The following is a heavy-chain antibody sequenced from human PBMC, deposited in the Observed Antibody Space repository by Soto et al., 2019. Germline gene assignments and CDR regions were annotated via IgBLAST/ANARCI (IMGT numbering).Heavy chain of an antibody. J-gene: IGHJ6*02. V-gene: IGHV4-34*01. D-gene: IGHD3-10*01. CDR1: GGSFSGYY. CDR3: ARDSKPYYYGSGTSRRLYYGMDV. Sequence: AETLSLTCAVYGGSFSGYYWSWIRQPPGKGLEWIGEINHSGSTNYNPSLKSRVTISVDTSKNQFSLKLSSVTAADTAVYYCARDSKPYYYGSGTSRRLYYGMDVWGQGTTVTVSS. CDR2: INHSGST.